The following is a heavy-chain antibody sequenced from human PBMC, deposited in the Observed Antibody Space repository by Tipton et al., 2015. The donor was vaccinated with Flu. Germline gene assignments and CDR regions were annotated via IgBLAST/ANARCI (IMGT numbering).Heavy chain of an antibody. Sequence: TLSLTCTVSGDSLRSYYWSWIRQSPGKGLEWIGQVYYSGTTNYNPSLKSRVTISLDKSKNQFSLNLKSITTADTAVFYCARGGWEPHGGWFDPWGQGILVTVSS. CDR2: VYYSGTT. CDR3: ARGGWEPHGGWFDP. V-gene: IGHV4-59*01. D-gene: IGHD1-26*01. J-gene: IGHJ5*02. CDR1: GDSLRSYY.